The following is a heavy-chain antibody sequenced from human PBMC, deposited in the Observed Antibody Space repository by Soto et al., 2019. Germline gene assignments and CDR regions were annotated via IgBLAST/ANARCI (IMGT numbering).Heavy chain of an antibody. CDR3: ARDSLVRGEGGFDP. J-gene: IGHJ5*02. CDR2: ISTSGTTI. Sequence: QVQLVESGGGLVKPCGSLRLSCAASGFTFSDFYMSWIRQAPGKGLEWVSYISTSGTTIYQADSVKGRFTISRDNAKNPLYLQMNSLRAEDTAVYYCARDSLVRGEGGFDPWGQGTLVTVSS. CDR1: GFTFSDFY. D-gene: IGHD3-10*01. V-gene: IGHV3-11*01.